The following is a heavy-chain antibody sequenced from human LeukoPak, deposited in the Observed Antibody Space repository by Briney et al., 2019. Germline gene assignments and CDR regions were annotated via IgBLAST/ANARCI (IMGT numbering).Heavy chain of an antibody. V-gene: IGHV2-5*04. Sequence: SGPALVNPTPPRTLTCSFSGFSLTTGGVAVGGLRQPPVKALEWLALIYWNDDKRYSPSLRSRLTITKDNSKNQVVLVMTHMDPADTGTYYCLHDHDYRMDVWGQGTTVTVSS. CDR1: GFSLTTGGVA. D-gene: IGHD5-12*01. CDR3: LHDHDYRMDV. J-gene: IGHJ6*02. CDR2: IYWNDDK.